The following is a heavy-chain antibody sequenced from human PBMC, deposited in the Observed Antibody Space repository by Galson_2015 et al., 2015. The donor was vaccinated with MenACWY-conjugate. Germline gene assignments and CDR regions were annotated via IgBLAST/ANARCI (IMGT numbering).Heavy chain of an antibody. CDR1: GFTFSTYD. J-gene: IGHJ4*02. D-gene: IGHD2/OR15-2a*01. V-gene: IGHV3-13*01. CDR3: AREKTTALASLWDY. Sequence: SLRLSCAASGFTFSTYDMHWVRQATGKGLEWVSGIGTAGDTYYPGSVKGRFTISRENAENSLYLQMNSLRAEDTAVYYCAREKTTALASLWDYWGQGSLVTVSS. CDR2: IGTAGDT.